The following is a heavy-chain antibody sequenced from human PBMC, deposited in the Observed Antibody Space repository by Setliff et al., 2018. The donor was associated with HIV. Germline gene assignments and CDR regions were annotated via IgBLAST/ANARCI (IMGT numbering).Heavy chain of an antibody. D-gene: IGHD2-2*01. V-gene: IGHV1-3*01. CDR3: ARLSSAAMWGGGAFDI. CDR1: GCSFTSYT. Sequence: GASVKVSCKASGCSFTSYTIHWVRQAPGQRLEWMGWINAGNGNTKYSQKFRGRVTFTRDTSASTAYMELSGLGFEDTAVYYCARLSSAAMWGGGAFDIWGQGTMVTVSS. J-gene: IGHJ3*02. CDR2: INAGNGNT.